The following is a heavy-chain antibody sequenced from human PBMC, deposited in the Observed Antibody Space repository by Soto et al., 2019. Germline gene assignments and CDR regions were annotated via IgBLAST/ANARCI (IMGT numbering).Heavy chain of an antibody. CDR1: GFTFSDDW. J-gene: IGHJ4*02. V-gene: IGHV3-74*01. Sequence: EVQLVESGGGLVQSGGSLRLSCATSGFTFSDDWMHWVRQAPGKGLVWVSRINKDGSYKNYADFVEGRFTISRDDARSELYLQMDRLRGEDTAVYYCARGGLEPFDYLGQGALVTVSS. CDR3: ARGGLEPFDY. CDR2: INKDGSYK. D-gene: IGHD1-1*01.